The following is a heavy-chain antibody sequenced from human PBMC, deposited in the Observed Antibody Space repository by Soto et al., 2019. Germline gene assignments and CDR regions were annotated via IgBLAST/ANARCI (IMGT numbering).Heavy chain of an antibody. CDR3: ARGAHWSFDL. V-gene: IGHV4-59*01. CDR2: IFDAGTT. J-gene: IGHJ2*01. CDR1: GASIPHYY. Sequence: QVQLQESGPGLVKPSETLSLTCTVSGASIPHYYWTWIRQPPGKALEWIGYIFDAGTTHYSPSLKSRLNISLDTSEKQFSLRLTSVTAADTAVYYCARGAHWSFDLWGRGTLVTVSS.